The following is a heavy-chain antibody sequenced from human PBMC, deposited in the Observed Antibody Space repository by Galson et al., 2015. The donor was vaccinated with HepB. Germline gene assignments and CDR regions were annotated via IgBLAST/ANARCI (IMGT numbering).Heavy chain of an antibody. D-gene: IGHD2/OR15-2a*01. J-gene: IGHJ3*02. Sequence: ETLSLTCTVSGDSISTYYWSWIRQPPGKGLEWIGYIYSSGSTNYNPSLKSRVTISVDTSKNQFSLKLNSVTAADTAIYYCGRDAVSRAFDIWGQGTMVAVSS. CDR1: GDSISTYY. CDR2: IYSSGST. V-gene: IGHV4-59*01. CDR3: GRDAVSRAFDI.